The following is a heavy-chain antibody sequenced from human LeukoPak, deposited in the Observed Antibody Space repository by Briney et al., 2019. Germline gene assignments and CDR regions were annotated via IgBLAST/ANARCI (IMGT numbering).Heavy chain of an antibody. Sequence: PSETLSLTRTVSSGSISTYYWSWIRQPPGKGLEWVGYIYDSGGTNYNPSLKSRITISLDTSKNQFSLKLNSVTAADTAVYYCARTCSGGSCYGMGNAFDIWGQGTMVIVSS. D-gene: IGHD2-15*01. CDR1: SGSISTYY. CDR3: ARTCSGGSCYGMGNAFDI. V-gene: IGHV4-59*01. CDR2: IYDSGGT. J-gene: IGHJ3*02.